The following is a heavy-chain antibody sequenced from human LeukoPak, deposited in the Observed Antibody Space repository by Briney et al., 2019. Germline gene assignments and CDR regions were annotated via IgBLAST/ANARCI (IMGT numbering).Heavy chain of an antibody. J-gene: IGHJ6*03. CDR2: INPNRGGT. Sequence: ASVKVSCKASGYTFTCYYMHWVRQAPGQGLEWMGWINPNRGGTNYAQKFQGRVTMTRDTSISTAYMELSRLRSDDTAVYYCAIGSAHIVVVIATDYYMDVWGKGTTVTVSS. V-gene: IGHV1-2*02. CDR3: AIGSAHIVVVIATDYYMDV. CDR1: GYTFTCYY. D-gene: IGHD2-21*01.